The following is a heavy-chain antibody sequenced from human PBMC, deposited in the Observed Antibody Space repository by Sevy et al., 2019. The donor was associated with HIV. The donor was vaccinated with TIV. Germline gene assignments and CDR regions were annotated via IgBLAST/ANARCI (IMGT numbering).Heavy chain of an antibody. CDR3: AKDINRGCDGINCYPYYYYFYGLDV. CDR2: VSWTSRNI. D-gene: IGHD2-21*01. CDR1: GFPFNDHA. V-gene: IGHV3-9*01. J-gene: IGHJ6*02. Sequence: GGSLRLSCAASGFPFNDHAMHWVRQVPGKGLEWVSGVSWTSRNIGFAASVKGRFTISRDNANHFLYLEMNSLRPEDTAFYYCAKDINRGCDGINCYPYYYYFYGLDVWGQGTTVTVSS.